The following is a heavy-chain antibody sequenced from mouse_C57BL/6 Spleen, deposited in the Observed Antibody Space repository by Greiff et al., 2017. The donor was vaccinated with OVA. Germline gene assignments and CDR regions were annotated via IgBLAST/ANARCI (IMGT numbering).Heavy chain of an antibody. V-gene: IGHV5-17*01. CDR1: GFTFSDYG. Sequence: VQLQQSGGGLVKPGGSLKLPCAASGFTFSDYGMHWVRQAPGKGLEWVAYISRGSSTIYYADTVKGRFTISRDNAKNTLFLQMTSLRSEDTAMYYGARNYYGSYYAMDYWGQGTSVTVSS. J-gene: IGHJ4*01. CDR3: ARNYYGSYYAMDY. CDR2: ISRGSSTI. D-gene: IGHD1-1*01.